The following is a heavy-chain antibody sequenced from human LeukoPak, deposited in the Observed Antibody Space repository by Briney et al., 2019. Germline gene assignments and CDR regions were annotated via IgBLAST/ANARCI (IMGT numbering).Heavy chain of an antibody. V-gene: IGHV4-59*01. J-gene: IGHJ3*02. CDR1: GGSISSYY. Sequence: SETLSLTCTVSGGSISSYYWSWIRQPPGKGLEWIGYIYYSGSTNYNPSLKSRVTISVDTSKTQFSLKLSSVTAADTAVYYCATTTATHPAFDIWGQGTMVTVSS. CDR3: ATTTATHPAFDI. CDR2: IYYSGST. D-gene: IGHD4-17*01.